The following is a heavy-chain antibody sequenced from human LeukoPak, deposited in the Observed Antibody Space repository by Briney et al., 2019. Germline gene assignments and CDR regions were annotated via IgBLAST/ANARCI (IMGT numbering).Heavy chain of an antibody. D-gene: IGHD6-13*01. V-gene: IGHV4-59*01. CDR1: GGSISSYY. CDR3: ARGGYSSSWYFADRFDP. CDR2: IYYSGST. Sequence: SETLSLTCTVSGGSISSYYWSWIRQPPGKGLEWIGYIYYSGSTNYNPSLKSRVTISVDTSKNQFSLKLSSVTAADTAVYYCARGGYSSSWYFADRFDPWGQGTLVTVSS. J-gene: IGHJ5*02.